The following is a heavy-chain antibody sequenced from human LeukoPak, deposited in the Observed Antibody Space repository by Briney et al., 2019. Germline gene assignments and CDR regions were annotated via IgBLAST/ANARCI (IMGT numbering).Heavy chain of an antibody. CDR3: AKWGYPFYYYYMDV. V-gene: IGHV3-23*01. Sequence: TGGSLRLSCAASGFTFSTCGMNWVRQAPGKGLEWVSGINSSGGRTFYADSVKGRFTISRDNSKNTLYLQMNSLRAEDTAVYYCAKWGYPFYYYYMDVWGKGTTVTISS. D-gene: IGHD5-12*01. CDR1: GFTFSTCG. J-gene: IGHJ6*03. CDR2: INSSGGRT.